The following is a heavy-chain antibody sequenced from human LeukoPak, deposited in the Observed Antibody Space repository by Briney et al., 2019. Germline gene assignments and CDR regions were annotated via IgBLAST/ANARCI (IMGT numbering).Heavy chain of an antibody. CDR3: ARGRVDTAMVTEAFDI. CDR2: INHIGST. V-gene: IGHV4-34*01. CDR1: GGSFSVYY. D-gene: IGHD5-18*01. Sequence: SETLSLTCAVYGGSFSVYYFSWIRHPPGNGLEWIGEINHIGSTNYNPSLKSRVTISVDTSKNQFSLKLSSVTAADTAVYYCARGRVDTAMVTEAFDIWGQGTMVTVSS. J-gene: IGHJ3*02.